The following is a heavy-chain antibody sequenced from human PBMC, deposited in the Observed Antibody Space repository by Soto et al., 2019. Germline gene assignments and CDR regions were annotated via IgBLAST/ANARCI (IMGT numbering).Heavy chain of an antibody. D-gene: IGHD3-22*01. J-gene: IGHJ4*02. CDR3: TTDAVTMIVVVPSSG. V-gene: IGHV3-15*07. CDR2: IKSKTDGGTT. Sequence: GGSLRLSCAASGFTFSNAGMNWVRQAPGKGLEWVGRIKSKTDGGTTDYAAPVKGRFTISRDDSKNTLYLQMNSLKTEDTAVYYCTTDAVTMIVVVPSSGWGQGTLVTVS. CDR1: GFTFSNAG.